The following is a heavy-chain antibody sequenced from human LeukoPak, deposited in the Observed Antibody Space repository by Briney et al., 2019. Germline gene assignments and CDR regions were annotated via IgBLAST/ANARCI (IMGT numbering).Heavy chain of an antibody. Sequence: PSETLSLTCTVSGGSISSHYWSWIRQPPGKGLEWIGYIYYSGSTNYNPSLESRVTISVDTSKNQFSLKLSSVTAADTAVYYCAREADSGYGGYYYYMDVWGKGTTVTVSS. J-gene: IGHJ6*03. CDR1: GGSISSHY. D-gene: IGHD3-22*01. CDR2: IYYSGST. V-gene: IGHV4-59*11. CDR3: AREADSGYGGYYYYMDV.